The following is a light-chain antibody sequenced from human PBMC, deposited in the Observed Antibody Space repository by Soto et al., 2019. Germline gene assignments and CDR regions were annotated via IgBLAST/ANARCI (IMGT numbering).Light chain of an antibody. CDR3: QHRSA. Sequence: EIVLTHSPVTLSLSPGERATLSCRASQSLVSSLTWYQQRPGPAPRLLIYDASTRATGIPDRFSGSGAGTDFALTIPCLETEDFAVYYCQHRSAFGPGTRVDV. CDR2: DAS. CDR1: QSLVSS. V-gene: IGKV3-11*01. J-gene: IGKJ3*01.